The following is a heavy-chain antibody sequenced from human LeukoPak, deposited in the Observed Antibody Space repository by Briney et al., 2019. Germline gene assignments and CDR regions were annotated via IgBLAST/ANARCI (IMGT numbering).Heavy chain of an antibody. V-gene: IGHV4-59*01. Sequence: SETLSLTWSVSGGSMSSYYWSWIRQPPGKGLEWIGYIYYSGSTNYNPSLKSRVTISVDTSKNQFSLNLSSVTAADTAVYYCARGLTIYDILTAYYTFPYFDYWGQGTLVTVSS. CDR2: IYYSGST. CDR1: GGSMSSYY. J-gene: IGHJ4*02. D-gene: IGHD3-9*01. CDR3: ARGLTIYDILTAYYTFPYFDY.